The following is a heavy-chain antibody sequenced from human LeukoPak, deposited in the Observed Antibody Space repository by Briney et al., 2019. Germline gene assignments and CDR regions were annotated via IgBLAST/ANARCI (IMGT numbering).Heavy chain of an antibody. CDR2: VSNDGGNK. V-gene: IGHV3-30*03. CDR1: GFTFSNHG. D-gene: IGHD3-3*01. Sequence: GGSLRLSCAASGFTFSNHGMHWARQAPGKGLEWVAVVSNDGGNKYYADSVKGRFTISRDNSKNTLFLQMNSLRAEDTAVYYCARVLDPSGAAIFDYWGQGTLVTVSS. CDR3: ARVLDPSGAAIFDY. J-gene: IGHJ4*02.